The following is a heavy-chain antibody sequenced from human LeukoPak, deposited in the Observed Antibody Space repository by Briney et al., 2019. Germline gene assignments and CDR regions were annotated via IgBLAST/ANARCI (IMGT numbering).Heavy chain of an antibody. D-gene: IGHD3-10*01. CDR3: ARYYYGSGSYTYYYYYTDV. J-gene: IGHJ6*03. V-gene: IGHV4-34*01. Sequence: SETLSLTCAVYGGSFSGYYWSWIRQPPGKGLEWIGEINHSGSTNYNPSLKSRVTISVDTSKNQFSLKLSSVTAADTAVYYCARYYYGSGSYTYYYYYTDVWGKGTTVTVSS. CDR2: INHSGST. CDR1: GGSFSGYY.